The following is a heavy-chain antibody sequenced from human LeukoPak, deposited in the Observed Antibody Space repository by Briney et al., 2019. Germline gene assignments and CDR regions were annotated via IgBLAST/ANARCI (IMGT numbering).Heavy chain of an antibody. CDR1: GYSFTSYW. V-gene: IGHV5-51*01. CDR3: ARLSDGIVGAIQAFDI. D-gene: IGHD1-26*01. J-gene: IGHJ3*02. Sequence: GESLKISCKGSGYSFTSYWIGWVRQMPGKGLEWMGIIYPGDSDTRYSPSFQGQVTISADKSISTAYLQWSSLKASDTAMYYCARLSDGIVGAIQAFDIWGQGTMVTVS. CDR2: IYPGDSDT.